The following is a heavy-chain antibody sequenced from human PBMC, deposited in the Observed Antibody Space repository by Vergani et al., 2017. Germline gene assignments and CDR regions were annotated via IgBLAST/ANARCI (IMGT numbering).Heavy chain of an antibody. J-gene: IGHJ4*02. D-gene: IGHD6-13*01. CDR1: GYTFTSYG. Sequence: QVQLVQSGAEVKKPGASVKVSCKASGYTFTSYGISWVRQAPGQGLEWMGWISAYNGNTNYAQKFQERVTITRDMSTSTAYMELSSLRSEDTAVYYCAAVSDGGIAAACNYWGQGTLVTVSS. CDR3: AAVSDGGIAAACNY. V-gene: IGHV1-18*04. CDR2: ISAYNGNT.